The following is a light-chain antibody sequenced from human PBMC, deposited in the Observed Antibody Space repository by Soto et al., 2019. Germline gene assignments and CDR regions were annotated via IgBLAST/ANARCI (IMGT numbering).Light chain of an antibody. CDR3: QQYGYLVT. J-gene: IGKJ4*01. CDR2: GAS. Sequence: EIVLTQSPGTLSLSPGERATLSCRASQSITNNYLAWYQQKPGRAPRLLIYGASSRATGIPDRFSGRGSGTDFTLTISRLEPEDFAMYYCQQYGYLVTFGGGTKVEIK. CDR1: QSITNNY. V-gene: IGKV3-20*01.